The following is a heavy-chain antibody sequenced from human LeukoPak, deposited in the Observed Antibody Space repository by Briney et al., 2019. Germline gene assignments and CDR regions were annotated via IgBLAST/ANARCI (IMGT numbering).Heavy chain of an antibody. CDR3: TRLGMSLER. Sequence: GGSLRLSCAASGFTFSGSAMHWVRQASGKGLEWVGRIRSKANSYATAYAASVKGRFTISRDDSKNTAYLQMNSLKTEDTAVYYCTRLGMSLERWGQGTLVTVS. CDR2: IRSKANSYAT. J-gene: IGHJ4*02. D-gene: IGHD1-1*01. CDR1: GFTFSGSA. V-gene: IGHV3-73*01.